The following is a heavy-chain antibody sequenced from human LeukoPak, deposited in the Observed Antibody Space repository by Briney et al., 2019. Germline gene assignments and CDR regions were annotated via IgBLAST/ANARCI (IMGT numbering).Heavy chain of an antibody. D-gene: IGHD3-3*01. Sequence: GGSLRLSCAASGFTFSSYAMSWVRQAPGKGLEWVSAISGSGGSTYYADSVKGRFTISRDNSKNTVYLQMSSLRAEDTAVYYCAKQGGGLWSGYFDYWGQGTLVTVSS. CDR1: GFTFSSYA. CDR3: AKQGGGLWSGYFDY. CDR2: ISGSGGST. J-gene: IGHJ4*02. V-gene: IGHV3-23*01.